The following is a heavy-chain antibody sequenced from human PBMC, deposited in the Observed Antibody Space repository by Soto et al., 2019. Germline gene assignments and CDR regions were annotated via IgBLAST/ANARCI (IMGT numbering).Heavy chain of an antibody. CDR2: ISSSSRYI. J-gene: IGHJ4*02. V-gene: IGHV3-21*01. CDR3: AGGHYYYYDSVSPNPCDY. CDR1: GFSFSSYS. Sequence: EVHLVESGGGLVKPGGSLRLSCAASGFSFSSYSLNWVRQAPGKGLEWVSSISSSSRYIYYADSVKGRFTISRDNAKNSLYLQMNTMRAEDTAVYYCAGGHYYYYDSVSPNPCDYWGQGTLVTVSS. D-gene: IGHD3-22*01.